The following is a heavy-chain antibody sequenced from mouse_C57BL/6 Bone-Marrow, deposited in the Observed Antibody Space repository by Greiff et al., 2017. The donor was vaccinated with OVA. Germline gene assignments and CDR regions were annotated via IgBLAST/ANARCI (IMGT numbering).Heavy chain of an antibody. D-gene: IGHD2-2*01. Sequence: VQLQQSGPELVKPGASVKISCKASGYAFSSSWMNWVKQRPGKGLEWIGRIYPGDGDTNYNGKFKGKATLTADKSSSTAYMQLSSLTSEDSAVYFCARWRGYGNDVYYAMDYWGQGTTVTVSS. CDR3: ARWRGYGNDVYYAMDY. CDR2: IYPGDGDT. J-gene: IGHJ4*01. CDR1: GYAFSSSW. V-gene: IGHV1-82*01.